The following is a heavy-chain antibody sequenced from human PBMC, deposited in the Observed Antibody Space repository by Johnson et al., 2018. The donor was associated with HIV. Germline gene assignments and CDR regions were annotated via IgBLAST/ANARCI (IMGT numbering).Heavy chain of an antibody. D-gene: IGHD7-27*01. CDR3: AKDRTNWGYDAFDV. J-gene: IGHJ3*01. CDR1: GFTFSSYA. V-gene: IGHV3-33*06. CDR2: VGYDGSNK. Sequence: QVQLVESGGGVVQPGRSLRLSCAASGFTFSSYAMHWVRQAPGKGLEWVAVVGYDGSNKYYADSVKGRFTIFRDNSENTLYLQMNRLRAEDTAVYFCAKDRTNWGYDAFDVWGQGTTVTVSS.